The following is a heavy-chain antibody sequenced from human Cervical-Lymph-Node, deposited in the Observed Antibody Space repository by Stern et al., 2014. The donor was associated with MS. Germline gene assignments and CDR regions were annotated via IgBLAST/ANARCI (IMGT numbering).Heavy chain of an antibody. V-gene: IGHV3-21*01. CDR1: GFTFSSYS. CDR2: ISSSSSYI. D-gene: IGHD5-18*01. J-gene: IGHJ4*02. CDR3: AAAVDTALNIDY. Sequence: QLVQSGGGLVKPGGSLRLSCAASGFTFSSYSMNWVRQAPGKGLEWVSSISSSSSYIYYADSVKGRFTISRDNAKNSLYLQMNSLRAEDTAVYYCAAAVDTALNIDYWGQGTLVTVSS.